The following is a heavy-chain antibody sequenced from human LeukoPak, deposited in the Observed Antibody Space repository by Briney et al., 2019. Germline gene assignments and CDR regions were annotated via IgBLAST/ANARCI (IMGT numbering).Heavy chain of an antibody. J-gene: IGHJ4*02. D-gene: IGHD3-3*01. Sequence: PGGSLRLSCAASGFTFSSYAMNWVRQAPGKGLEWVSSIGGSGSYIYYADSVKGRFTISRDNAKKSLYLQMNSLRAEDTAVYYCARDFWGAYRVDYFDYWGQGTLVTVSS. CDR2: IGGSGSYI. V-gene: IGHV3-21*01. CDR1: GFTFSSYA. CDR3: ARDFWGAYRVDYFDY.